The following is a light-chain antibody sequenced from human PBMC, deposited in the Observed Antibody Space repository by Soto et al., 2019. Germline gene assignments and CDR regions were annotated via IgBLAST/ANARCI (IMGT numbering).Light chain of an antibody. CDR2: AES. CDR3: LQDYNFPWT. Sequence: ALQMTQSPSSLSSSLGDRVTITCRGSQGIRIDLGWYQQKTGKAPKLLIYAESTLQTGVPYRLSGSGSGTDLTLTISSLQPEDFATYYCLQDYNFPWTFGQGTKVDIK. J-gene: IGKJ1*01. CDR1: QGIRID. V-gene: IGKV1-6*01.